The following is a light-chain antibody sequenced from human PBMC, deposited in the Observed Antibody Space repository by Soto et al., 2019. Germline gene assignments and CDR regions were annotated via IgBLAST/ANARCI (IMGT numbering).Light chain of an antibody. CDR3: ASLTTTNFV. V-gene: IGLV2-14*01. CDR2: EVT. CDR1: SSDVAAYNL. J-gene: IGLJ1*01. Sequence: QSVLTQPASVSGSPGQSITISCTGTSSDVAAYNLVSWYQHLPDKAPKLIISEVTNRPSGVSDRFSGSKSGNTASLTISGLQAEDEADYYCASLTTTNFVFGSGTKVTVL.